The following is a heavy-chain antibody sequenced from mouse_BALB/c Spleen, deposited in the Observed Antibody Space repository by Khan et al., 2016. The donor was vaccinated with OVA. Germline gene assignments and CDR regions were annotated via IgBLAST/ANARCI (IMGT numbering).Heavy chain of an antibody. V-gene: IGHV1-7*01. CDR2: INPSTGYT. D-gene: IGHD1-1*01. J-gene: IGHJ3*01. Sequence: QVQLQQSGAELAKPGASVKMSCKASGYTFTNYWMHWVKQRPGQGLEWIGYINPSTGYTEYNQKFKDKATLTADKSSSTAYMQLSSLTSEDSAVFYCVNHGSSSAWFTYWGQRTVVTVS. CDR3: VNHGSSSAWFTY. CDR1: GYTFTNYW.